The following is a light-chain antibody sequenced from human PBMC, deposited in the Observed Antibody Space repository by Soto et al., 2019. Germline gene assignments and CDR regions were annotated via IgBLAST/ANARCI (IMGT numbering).Light chain of an antibody. CDR1: QGVSST. V-gene: IGKV3-15*01. Sequence: EIVMTQSPATLSVSPGERATLSCRASQGVSSTLAWSRQNPAQAPRLLIYGASTRATGIPARFSGSGSGTEFTLTISSLQSEDFAVYYCQQYNNWPSWTFGQGTKVEIK. CDR3: QQYNNWPSWT. J-gene: IGKJ1*01. CDR2: GAS.